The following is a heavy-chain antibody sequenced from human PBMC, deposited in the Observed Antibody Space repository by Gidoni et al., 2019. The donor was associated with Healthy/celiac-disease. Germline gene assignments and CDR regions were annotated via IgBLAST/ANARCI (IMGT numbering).Heavy chain of an antibody. J-gene: IGHJ6*02. Sequence: EVQLLESGGGLVQPGGSLRLSCAASGFTFSSYAMSLVRQAPGKGLEWVSAISGSGGSTYYADSVKGRFTISRDNSKNTLYLQMNSLRAEDTAVYYCAKDLFGGSGTSPPRAYYYYGMDVWGQGTTVTVSS. CDR1: GFTFSSYA. D-gene: IGHD3-10*02. V-gene: IGHV3-23*01. CDR2: ISGSGGST. CDR3: AKDLFGGSGTSPPRAYYYYGMDV.